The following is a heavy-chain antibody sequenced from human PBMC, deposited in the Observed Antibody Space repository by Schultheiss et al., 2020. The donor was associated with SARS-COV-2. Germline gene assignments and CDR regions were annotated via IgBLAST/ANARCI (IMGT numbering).Heavy chain of an antibody. CDR1: GFTFSSYA. CDR2: ISGSGGST. J-gene: IGHJ4*02. D-gene: IGHD4-23*01. CDR3: AKGGTVVGNDLDY. V-gene: IGHV3-23*01. Sequence: GESLKISCAASGFTFSSYAMSWVRQAPGKGLEWVSAISGSGGSTYYADSVKGRFTISRDNSKNTLYLQMNSLRADDTALYYCAKGGTVVGNDLDYWGLGTLLTVSS.